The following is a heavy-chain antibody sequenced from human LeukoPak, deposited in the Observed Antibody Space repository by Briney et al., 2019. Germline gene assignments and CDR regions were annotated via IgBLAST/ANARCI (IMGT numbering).Heavy chain of an antibody. Sequence: SQTLSLTCAISGDRVSSNSAAWNWIRQSPSRGLEWLGRTYYRSKWYNDYAVSVKSRIIINPDTSKNHFSLQLNSVTPEDTAVYYCARVSSGILTGYYTYYHGMDVRGQGTTVSVSS. CDR3: ARVSSGILTGYYTYYHGMDV. J-gene: IGHJ6*02. D-gene: IGHD3-9*01. V-gene: IGHV6-1*01. CDR2: TYYRSKWYN. CDR1: GDRVSSNSAA.